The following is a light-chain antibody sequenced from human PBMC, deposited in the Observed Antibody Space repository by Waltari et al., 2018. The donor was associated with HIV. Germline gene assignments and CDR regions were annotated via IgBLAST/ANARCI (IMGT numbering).Light chain of an antibody. J-gene: IGLJ3*02. V-gene: IGLV3-1*01. CDR3: QAWDSSTWV. Sequence: SYEVTQPPSVSVSPGQTASITCSGDKLGDKYACWYQQKPGQSPVLVIYQDKKRPSGIPERFSGSNSGNTATLTIGGTQAMDEADYYCQAWDSSTWVFGGGTKLTVL. CDR2: QDK. CDR1: KLGDKY.